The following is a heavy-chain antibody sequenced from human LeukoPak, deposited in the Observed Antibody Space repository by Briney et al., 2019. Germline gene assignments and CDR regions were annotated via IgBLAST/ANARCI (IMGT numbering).Heavy chain of an antibody. CDR3: ARVRDYDILTGYNYGMDV. J-gene: IGHJ6*02. V-gene: IGHV4-59*01. CDR1: GGSISSYY. CDR2: IYYSGST. Sequence: KPSETLSLTCTVSGGSISSYYWSWIRQPPGKGLEWIGYIYYSGSTNYSPSLKSRVTISVDTSKNQFSLKLSSVTAADTAVYYCARVRDYDILTGYNYGMDVWGQGTTVTVSS. D-gene: IGHD3-9*01.